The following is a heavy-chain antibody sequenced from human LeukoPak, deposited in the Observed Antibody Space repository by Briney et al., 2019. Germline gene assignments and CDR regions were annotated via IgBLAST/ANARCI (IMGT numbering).Heavy chain of an antibody. Sequence: GGSLRLSCTASGSTFGDYLMSWFRQAPGKGLEWVAFISGGTTEYAASVKGRFTISRDDSTSIAYLQMNSLTTEDTAVYYCSRGSGWLSVYWGQGTLVTVSS. CDR1: GSTFGDYL. J-gene: IGHJ4*02. CDR2: ISGGTT. D-gene: IGHD6-19*01. CDR3: SRGSGWLSVY. V-gene: IGHV3-49*03.